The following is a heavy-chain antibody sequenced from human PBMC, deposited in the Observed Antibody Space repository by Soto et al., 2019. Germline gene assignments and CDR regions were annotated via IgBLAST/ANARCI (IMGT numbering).Heavy chain of an antibody. CDR3: ARHSREMTVLMDV. CDR2: IDYSEST. Sequence: QLQLQESGPGLVKPSETLSLTCTVSGGSISSTTYSWGWIRQPPGKGLEWIGSIDYSESTYHNPSLKTRVTISVDPSKNQFSLNLSFVTATDTAVYYCARHSREMTVLMDVWGKGTAVTVSS. D-gene: IGHD2-8*02. V-gene: IGHV4-39*01. J-gene: IGHJ6*04. CDR1: GGSISSTTYS.